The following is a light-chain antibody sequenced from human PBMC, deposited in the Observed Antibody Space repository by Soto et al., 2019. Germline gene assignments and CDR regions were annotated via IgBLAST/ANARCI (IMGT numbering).Light chain of an antibody. CDR2: GAS. CDR3: QQYKNWPPWT. J-gene: IGKJ1*01. CDR1: QSVSTN. V-gene: IGKV3D-15*01. Sequence: EIVLTQSPATLSVSPGERATLSCMASQSVSTNLAWYQQKPGQAPRLLIYGASTRATGIPDRFSGGGSGTEFTLTISSLQSEDFAVYYCQQYKNWPPWTFGQGTKVDIK.